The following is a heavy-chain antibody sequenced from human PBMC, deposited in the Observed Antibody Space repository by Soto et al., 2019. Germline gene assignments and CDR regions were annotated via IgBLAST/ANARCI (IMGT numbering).Heavy chain of an antibody. CDR1: GGTFRTAA. CDR2: IMPVFRTP. J-gene: IGHJ6*02. D-gene: IGHD2-8*01. Sequence: QVHLEQSGAEVKKPGSSVKVSCKASGGTFRTAAVSWVRQASGQGLEWLGGIMPVFRTPDYAQKFQGRVTITADESTSTAYMELSGLRSDDTAVYYCARDNDRPQLGGNYYYILDVWCQGTTITVSS. V-gene: IGHV1-69*12. CDR3: ARDNDRPQLGGNYYYILDV.